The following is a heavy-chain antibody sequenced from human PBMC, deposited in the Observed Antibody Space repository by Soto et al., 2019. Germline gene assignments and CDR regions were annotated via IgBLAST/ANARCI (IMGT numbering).Heavy chain of an antibody. J-gene: IGHJ4*02. V-gene: IGHV1-18*01. D-gene: IGHD2-15*01. CDR1: GYTFASFG. CDR3: ARNASVVLLGY. Sequence: ASVKVSCKASGYTFASFGISWVRQAPGQGLVWMGWISAYNGNTNYAQKFQGRVTMTTDTYTSTAYMELRSLRSDDTAVYYCARNASVVLLGYCGEVPLVTV. CDR2: ISAYNGNT.